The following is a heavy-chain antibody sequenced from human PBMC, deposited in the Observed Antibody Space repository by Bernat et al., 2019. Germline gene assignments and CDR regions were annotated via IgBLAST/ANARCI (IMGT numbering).Heavy chain of an antibody. CDR2: IYYSGST. J-gene: IGHJ3*02. CDR3: ARDCGIVGATNPGAFDI. CDR1: GGSVSSGSYY. D-gene: IGHD1-26*01. V-gene: IGHV4-61*01. Sequence: QVQLQESGPGLVKPSETLSLTCTVSGGSVSSGSYYWSWIRQPPGKGLEWIGYIYYSGSTNYNPSLKSRVTISVDTSKNQFSLKLSSVTAADTAVYYCARDCGIVGATNPGAFDIWGQGTMVTVSS.